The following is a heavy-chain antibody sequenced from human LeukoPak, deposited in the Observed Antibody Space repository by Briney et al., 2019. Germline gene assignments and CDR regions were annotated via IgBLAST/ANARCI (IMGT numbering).Heavy chain of an antibody. CDR1: GGSIRGDY. CDR3: ARWGEGGTTWSFDY. CDR2: IYTSGST. V-gene: IGHV4-4*07. Sequence: SETLSLTCTVSGGSIRGDYWSWIRQPAGKGLEWIGRIYTSGSTNYNPSLESRVTISVDKSKNQFSLKLTSVTAADTAVYYCARWGEGGTTWSFDYWGQGTLVIVSS. J-gene: IGHJ4*02. D-gene: IGHD1-26*01.